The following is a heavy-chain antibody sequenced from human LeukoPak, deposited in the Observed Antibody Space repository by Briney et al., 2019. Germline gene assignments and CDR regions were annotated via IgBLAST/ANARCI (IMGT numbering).Heavy chain of an antibody. V-gene: IGHV1-24*01. Sequence: GASVTVSCKASGYTFTSYGISWVRQAPGQGLEWMGGFDPEDGETIYAQKFQGRVTMTEDTSTDTAYMELSSLRSEDTAVYYCATALVGATNPFDYWGQGTLVTVSS. CDR3: ATALVGATNPFDY. D-gene: IGHD1-26*01. CDR2: FDPEDGET. J-gene: IGHJ4*02. CDR1: GYTFTSYG.